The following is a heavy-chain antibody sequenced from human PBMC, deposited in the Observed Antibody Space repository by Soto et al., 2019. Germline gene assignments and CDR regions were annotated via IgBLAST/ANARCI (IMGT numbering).Heavy chain of an antibody. CDR1: GYTFTSYS. Sequence: QVQLVQSGAQVKRPGASVTVSCRASGYTFTSYSLHWVRQAPGRRLEWMGWIHAGNGYTKYSQSFQGRVTITRDTSATTVNMDLSSLRSEDTAVYYCARVQYSGVDLRLAFDIWGQGTMVTVSS. CDR3: ARVQYSGVDLRLAFDI. D-gene: IGHD1-26*01. V-gene: IGHV1-3*01. J-gene: IGHJ3*02. CDR2: IHAGNGYT.